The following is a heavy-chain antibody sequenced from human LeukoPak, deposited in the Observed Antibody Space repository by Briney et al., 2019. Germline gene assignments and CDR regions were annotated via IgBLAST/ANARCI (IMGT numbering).Heavy chain of an antibody. J-gene: IGHJ4*02. CDR2: IWYDGSNK. D-gene: IGHD3-10*01. CDR1: GFTFSSYG. V-gene: IGHV3-33*01. CDR3: ARDQLQYYYGSGSYGAFDY. Sequence: PGRSLRLSCAASGFTFSSYGMHWVRQAPGKGLEWVAVIWYDGSNKYYADSVKGRFTISRDNSKNTLYLQMNSLRAEDTAVYYCARDQLQYYYGSGSYGAFDYWGQGTLVTVSS.